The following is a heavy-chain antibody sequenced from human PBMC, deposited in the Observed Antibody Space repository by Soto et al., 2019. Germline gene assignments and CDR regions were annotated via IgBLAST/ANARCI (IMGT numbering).Heavy chain of an antibody. D-gene: IGHD4-17*01. J-gene: IGHJ6*03. Sequence: GGSLRLSCAASRFTFSSYAMNWVRQAPGKGLEWVSAISGRGGSTYYADSVKGRFTISRDNSKNTLFLQMNSLRAEDTAVYYCAKSEDYGDYYYYYYMDVWGKGTTVTVSS. V-gene: IGHV3-23*01. CDR2: ISGRGGST. CDR1: RFTFSSYA. CDR3: AKSEDYGDYYYYYYMDV.